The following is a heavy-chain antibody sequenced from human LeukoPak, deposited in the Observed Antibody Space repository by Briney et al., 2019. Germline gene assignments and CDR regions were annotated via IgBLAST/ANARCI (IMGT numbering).Heavy chain of an antibody. J-gene: IGHJ4*02. CDR3: ARAPTSVSNPYYFDS. D-gene: IGHD4-11*01. V-gene: IGHV5-51*01. Sequence: YPGDYDTRYSPSFRGQVTISVDKSIATAYLQWASLKASDTATYYCARAPTSVSNPYYFDSWGQGTLVTVSS. CDR2: YPGDYDT.